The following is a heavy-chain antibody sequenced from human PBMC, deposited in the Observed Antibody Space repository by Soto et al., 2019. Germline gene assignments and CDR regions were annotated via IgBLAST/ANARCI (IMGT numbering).Heavy chain of an antibody. CDR2: IQSGGPT. Sequence: PWGSLTLSGAPSGFTASSKYMSWVRQAPGKGMEWVSLIQSGGPTYYADSVKGRFTISRDTSENTVHLQMDSLRAEDTAVYYCAMDDVLCDGCRCYGVPLDFWGKGTTVTVSS. CDR3: AMDDVLCDGCRCYGVPLDF. V-gene: IGHV3-66*01. J-gene: IGHJ6*04. CDR1: GFTASSKY. D-gene: IGHD2-15*01.